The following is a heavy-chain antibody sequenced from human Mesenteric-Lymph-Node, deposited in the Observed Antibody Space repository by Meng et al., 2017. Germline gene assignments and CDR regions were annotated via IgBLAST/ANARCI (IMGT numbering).Heavy chain of an antibody. CDR1: GFTFSSYS. J-gene: IGHJ4*02. V-gene: IGHV3-66*02. CDR3: ARDRSSGWYTFDQ. D-gene: IGHD6-19*01. CDR2: IYSGSTT. Sequence: GESLKISCAASGFTFSSYSMNWVRQAPGKGLEWVSVIYSGSTTYYADSVKGRFTISRDRSKNTLYLQMNSLRTEDTAIYYCARDRSSGWYTFDQWGQGTLVTVSS.